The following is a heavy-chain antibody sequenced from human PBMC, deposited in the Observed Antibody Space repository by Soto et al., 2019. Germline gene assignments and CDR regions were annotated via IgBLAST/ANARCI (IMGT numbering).Heavy chain of an antibody. CDR2: IYYSGST. D-gene: IGHD6-13*01. CDR1: GGSISSSSYY. J-gene: IGHJ3*02. CDR3: ARQPQYSSSWYGHSSQHAFDI. Sequence: SETLSLTCTVSGGSISSSSYYWGWIRQPPGKGLEWIGSIYYSGSTYYNPSLKSRVTISVDTSKNQFSLKLSSVTAADTAVYYCARQPQYSSSWYGHSSQHAFDIWGQGTMVTVSS. V-gene: IGHV4-39*01.